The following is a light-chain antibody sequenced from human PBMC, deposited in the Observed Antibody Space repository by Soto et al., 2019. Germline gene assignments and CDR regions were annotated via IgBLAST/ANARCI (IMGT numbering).Light chain of an antibody. CDR3: QSYDSSLSVVV. CDR1: SSNIGAGYD. Sequence: QSVLTQPPSVSGAPGQRVTISCTGSSSNIGAGYDVHWYQQVPGTAPKLLFYGNSNRPSGVPDRFSGSKSGTSASLAITGLQAEDEADYYCQSYDSSLSVVVFGGGTKVTVL. CDR2: GNS. V-gene: IGLV1-40*01. J-gene: IGLJ2*01.